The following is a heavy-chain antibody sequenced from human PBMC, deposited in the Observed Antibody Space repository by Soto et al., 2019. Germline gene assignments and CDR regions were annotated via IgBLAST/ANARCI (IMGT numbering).Heavy chain of an antibody. CDR2: ISAYNGNT. CDR1: GYTFTSYG. Sequence: QVQLVQSGAEVKKPGASVKVSCKASGYTFTSYGISWVRQAPGQGLEWMGWISAYNGNTNYAQKLQGRVTMTTDTXTXXAYMELRTLRSDDTAVYYCASVVRWLQLRDAYFDYWGQGTLVTVSS. V-gene: IGHV1-18*01. J-gene: IGHJ4*02. CDR3: ASVVRWLQLRDAYFDY. D-gene: IGHD5-12*01.